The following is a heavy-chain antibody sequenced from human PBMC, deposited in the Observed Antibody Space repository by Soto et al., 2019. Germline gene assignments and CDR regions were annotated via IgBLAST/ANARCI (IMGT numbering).Heavy chain of an antibody. CDR3: AREGVAPYYYYGMDV. J-gene: IGHJ6*02. CDR2: ISSYNGDT. D-gene: IGHD5-12*01. V-gene: IGHV1-18*01. Sequence: ASVKVSCKASGYTFTRSGISWVRQAPGQGPEWMGWISSYNGDTNYAQTFQGRVTMTIDTSTSTAYMELRSLRPDDTAVYYCAREGVAPYYYYGMDVWGQGTPVTVSS. CDR1: GYTFTRSG.